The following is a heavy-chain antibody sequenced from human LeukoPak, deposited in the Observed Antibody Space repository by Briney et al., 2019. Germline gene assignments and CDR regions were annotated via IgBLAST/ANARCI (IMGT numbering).Heavy chain of an antibody. V-gene: IGHV5-10-1*01. Sequence: GESLKISCKGSGYSFTSYWISWVRQVPGKGLGWVGRIDPSDSYTNYSPSFQGHVTISADKSISTAYLQWSSLKASDTAMYYCARHSGGYGSGSYFSLWAQGTLVTVSS. J-gene: IGHJ4*02. CDR3: ARHSGGYGSGSYFSL. CDR2: IDPSDSYT. D-gene: IGHD3-10*01. CDR1: GYSFTSYW.